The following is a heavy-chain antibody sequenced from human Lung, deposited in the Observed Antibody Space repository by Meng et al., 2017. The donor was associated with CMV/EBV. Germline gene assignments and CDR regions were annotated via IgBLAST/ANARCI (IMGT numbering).Heavy chain of an antibody. CDR2: ISSSSSYI. D-gene: IGHD5-12*01. CDR1: GFTFSSYS. CDR3: ARDLRGYSGYDYPYYYYGMDV. J-gene: IGHJ6*02. V-gene: IGHV3-21*01. Sequence: SCAASGFTFSSYSMNWVRQAPGKGLEWGSSISSSSSYIYYADSVKGRFTISRDNAKNSLYLQMNSLRAEDTAVYYCARDLRGYSGYDYPYYYYGMDVWXQGTXVTVSS.